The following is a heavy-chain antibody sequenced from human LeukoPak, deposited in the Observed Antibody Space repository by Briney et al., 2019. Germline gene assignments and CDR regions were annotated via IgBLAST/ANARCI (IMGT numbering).Heavy chain of an antibody. J-gene: IGHJ4*02. Sequence: PSETLSLTCTVSGGSISSYYWSWIRQPPGKGLEWIGYIYYSGSTNYNPSLKSRVTISVDTSKNQFSLKLSSVTAADTAVYYCAREGYSYGISLFDYWGQGTLVTDSS. D-gene: IGHD5-18*01. V-gene: IGHV4-59*01. CDR3: AREGYSYGISLFDY. CDR2: IYYSGST. CDR1: GGSISSYY.